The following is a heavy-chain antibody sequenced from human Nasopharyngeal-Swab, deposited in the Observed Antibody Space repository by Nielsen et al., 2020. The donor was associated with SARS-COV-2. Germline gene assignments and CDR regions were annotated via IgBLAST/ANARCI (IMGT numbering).Heavy chain of an antibody. CDR3: TIGIVVVTETDY. D-gene: IGHD2-21*02. V-gene: IGHV3-21*01. Sequence: GESLKISCAASGFTFSSYSMNWVRQAPGKGLEWVSSISSSSSYMYYADSVKGRFTISRDNAKNSVYLQMNSLRAEDTAVYYCTIGIVVVTETDYWGQGTLVTVSS. CDR1: GFTFSSYS. J-gene: IGHJ4*02. CDR2: ISSSSSYM.